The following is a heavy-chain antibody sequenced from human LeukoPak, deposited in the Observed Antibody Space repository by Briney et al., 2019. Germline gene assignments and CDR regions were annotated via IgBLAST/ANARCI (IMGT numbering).Heavy chain of an antibody. J-gene: IGHJ3*02. Sequence: SETLSLTCAVYGGSFSGYYWSWIRQPPGKGLKWIGEINHSGSTNYNPSLKSRVTISVDTSKNQFSLKLSSVTAADTAVYYCARGPYSSSWKRGAFDIWGQGTMVTVSS. CDR3: ARGPYSSSWKRGAFDI. D-gene: IGHD6-13*01. CDR2: INHSGST. V-gene: IGHV4-34*01. CDR1: GGSFSGYY.